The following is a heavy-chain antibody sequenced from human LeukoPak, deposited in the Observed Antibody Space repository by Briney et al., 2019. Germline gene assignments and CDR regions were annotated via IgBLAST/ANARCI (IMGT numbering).Heavy chain of an antibody. CDR3: ARDPQTGSDY. J-gene: IGHJ4*02. D-gene: IGHD7-27*01. Sequence: ASVKVSCKASGYTFTGYCMHWVRQAPGQGLEWMGWINPNSGGTNYARKFQGRVTMTRDTSISTAYMVLSRLRSDDTAVYYCARDPQTGSDYWGQGTLVTVSS. CDR2: INPNSGGT. CDR1: GYTFTGYC. V-gene: IGHV1-2*02.